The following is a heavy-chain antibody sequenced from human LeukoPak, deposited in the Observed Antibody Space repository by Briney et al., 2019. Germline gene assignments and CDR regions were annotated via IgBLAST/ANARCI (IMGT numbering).Heavy chain of an antibody. V-gene: IGHV1-18*01. J-gene: IGHJ6*03. CDR2: ISAYNGNT. D-gene: IGHD5-12*01. CDR1: GYKFTSYS. CDR3: ARRRGYSGYDRNYYYYYMDV. Sequence: ASVKVSCKASGYKFTSYSISWVRQAPGQGLEWMGWISAYNGNTDYAQKLQGRVTMTTDTSTSTAYMELSRLRSDDTAVYYCARRRGYSGYDRNYYYYYMDVWGKGTTVTVSS.